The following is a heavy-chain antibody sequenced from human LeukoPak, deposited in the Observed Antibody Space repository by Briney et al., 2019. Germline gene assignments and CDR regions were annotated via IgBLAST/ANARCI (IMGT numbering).Heavy chain of an antibody. CDR2: ILYDGSNQ. D-gene: IGHD3-10*01. V-gene: IGHV3-33*05. CDR1: GFTFSSYD. Sequence: GGSLRLSCAASGFTFSSYDIHWVRQAPGKGLEWVTIILYDGSNQYYADSVKGRFTISRDNSKNTLYLQMNSLRAEDTAVYYCARSRGSGSYDYWGQGTLVTVSS. CDR3: ARSRGSGSYDY. J-gene: IGHJ4*02.